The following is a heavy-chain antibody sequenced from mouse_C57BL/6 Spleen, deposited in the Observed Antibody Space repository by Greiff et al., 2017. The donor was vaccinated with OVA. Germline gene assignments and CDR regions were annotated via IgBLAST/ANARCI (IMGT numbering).Heavy chain of an antibody. Sequence: QVQLQQPGAELVMPGASVKLSCKASGYTFTSYWMHWVKQRPGQGLEWIGEFDPSDSYTNYNQKFKGKSTLTVDKSSSTANMQLSSLTSEDCAVYDGARVRDSSSCDAIDYWGQGTSVTVSS. D-gene: IGHD3-2*02. J-gene: IGHJ4*01. CDR1: GYTFTSYW. CDR3: ARVRDSSSCDAIDY. CDR2: FDPSDSYT. V-gene: IGHV1-69*01.